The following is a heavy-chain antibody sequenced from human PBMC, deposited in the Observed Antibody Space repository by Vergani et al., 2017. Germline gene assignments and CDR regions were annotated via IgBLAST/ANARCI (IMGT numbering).Heavy chain of an antibody. CDR1: GGSFSGYY. J-gene: IGHJ6*02. CDR2: INHSGST. Sequence: QVQLQQWGAGLLKPSETLSLTCAVYGGSFSGYYWSWIRQPPGKGLEWIGEINHSGSTNYNPSLKSRVTISVDTSKNQFSLKLCSVTAADTAVYYCASHYYGSGSYLGVDVWGQGTTVTVSS. D-gene: IGHD3-10*01. CDR3: ASHYYGSGSYLGVDV. V-gene: IGHV4-34*01.